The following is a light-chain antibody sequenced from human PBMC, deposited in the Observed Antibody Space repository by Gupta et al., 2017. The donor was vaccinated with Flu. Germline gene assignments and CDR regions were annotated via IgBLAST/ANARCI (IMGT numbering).Light chain of an antibody. CDR3: SSNAGNNNVV. Sequence: TSSDVGAYNFVSWYQQPPGKAHKVMIYEVNKRPSGVTDRFSGSKSGNTASLTVSGLQAADEATYYCSSNAGNNNVVFGTGTKVTVL. J-gene: IGLJ1*01. CDR1: SSDVGAYNF. CDR2: EVN. V-gene: IGLV2-8*01.